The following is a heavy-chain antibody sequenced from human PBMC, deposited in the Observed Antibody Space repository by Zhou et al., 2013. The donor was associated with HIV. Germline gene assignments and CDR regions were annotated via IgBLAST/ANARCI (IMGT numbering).Heavy chain of an antibody. CDR3: ARDYEMATIDY. D-gene: IGHD5-12*01. Sequence: QVQLVQSGAEVKKPGSSVNVSCKASGGTFSSYAISWVRQAPGQGLEWMGGIIPMFGRANYEQKFQGRVTITTDESTSTAYMELSSLRSEDTAVYYCARDYEMATIDYWGQGTLVTVSS. CDR1: GGTFSSYA. CDR2: IIPMFGRA. J-gene: IGHJ4*02. V-gene: IGHV1-69*05.